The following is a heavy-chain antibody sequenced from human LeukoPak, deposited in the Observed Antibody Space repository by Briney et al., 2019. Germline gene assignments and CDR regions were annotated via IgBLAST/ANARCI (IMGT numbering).Heavy chain of an antibody. CDR3: ARARTVVVAATPLGY. CDR2: IVPKLGAE. Sequence: SVKVSCKASGGTFSSYAISWVRQAPGQGLEWMGRIVPKLGAESYAQKLQGRVTITADRSTNTAYMELSSLRSDDTAVYYCARARTVVVAATPLGYWGQGTLVTVSS. CDR1: GGTFSSYA. J-gene: IGHJ4*02. V-gene: IGHV1-69*04. D-gene: IGHD2-15*01.